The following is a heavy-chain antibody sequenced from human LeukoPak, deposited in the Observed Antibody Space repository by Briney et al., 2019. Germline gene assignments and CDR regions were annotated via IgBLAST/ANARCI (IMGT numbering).Heavy chain of an antibody. CDR1: GYTFTGYY. CDR2: INPKSGGT. D-gene: IGHD6-19*01. V-gene: IGHV1-2*02. CDR3: ARRVFSGWGYYFDY. J-gene: IGHJ4*02. Sequence: ASVKVSCKASGYTFTGYYMHWVRRAPGQGLEWVGWINPKSGGTNYAQKFQGRVTVTSDTSITTVYMELSRLRSGDTAVYYCARRVFSGWGYYFDYWGQGTLVTVSS.